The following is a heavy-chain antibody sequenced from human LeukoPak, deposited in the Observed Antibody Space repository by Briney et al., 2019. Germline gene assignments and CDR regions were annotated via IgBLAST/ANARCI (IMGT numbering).Heavy chain of an antibody. CDR3: ANSYGDPPY. Sequence: GGSLRLSCAASGFTFSTYWMTWVRQAPGKGLEWVANIKQDGSEKYYVDSVKGRFTISRHNAKNSLYLQMNSLRAEDTAVYYCANSYGDPPYWGQGTLVTVSS. CDR1: GFTFSTYW. V-gene: IGHV3-7*03. J-gene: IGHJ4*02. D-gene: IGHD4-17*01. CDR2: IKQDGSEK.